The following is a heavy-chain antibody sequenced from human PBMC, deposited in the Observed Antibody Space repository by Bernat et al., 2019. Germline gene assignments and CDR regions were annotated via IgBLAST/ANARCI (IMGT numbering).Heavy chain of an antibody. J-gene: IGHJ4*02. V-gene: IGHV3-23*04. CDR3: AKDLSVVVVAAFYFDY. Sequence: EVQLVESGGGLVQPGGSLRLSCAASGFTFSSYAMSWVRQAPGKGLGWVSAISGSGGSTDYADSVKGRFTISRDNSKNTLYLQMNRLRAEDTAVYYCAKDLSVVVVAAFYFDYWGQGTLVTVSS. CDR1: GFTFSSYA. D-gene: IGHD2-15*01. CDR2: ISGSGGST.